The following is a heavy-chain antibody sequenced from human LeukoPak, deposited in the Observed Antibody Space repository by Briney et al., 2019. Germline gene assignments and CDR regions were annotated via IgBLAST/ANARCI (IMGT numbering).Heavy chain of an antibody. CDR3: ATGTKWELRFHY. CDR1: GGTFSSYA. CDR2: FDPEDGET. J-gene: IGHJ4*02. Sequence: ASVKVSCKASGGTFSSYAISWVRQAPGKGLQWMGGFDPEDGETIYAQKFQGRVTMTEDTSRDTAYMELSSLRSEDTAVYYCATGTKWELRFHYWGQGTLVTVSS. V-gene: IGHV1-24*01. D-gene: IGHD1-26*01.